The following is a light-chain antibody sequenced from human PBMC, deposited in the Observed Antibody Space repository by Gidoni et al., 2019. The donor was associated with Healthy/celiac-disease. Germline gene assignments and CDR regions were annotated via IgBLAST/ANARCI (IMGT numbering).Light chain of an antibody. CDR2: GAS. V-gene: IGKV3-15*01. CDR3: QQYNNWPPPCX. J-gene: IGKJ2*02. CDR1: QSVSSN. Sequence: EIVMTQSPATLSVSPGERATLSCRASQSVSSNLAWYQQKPGQAPRLLIYGASTRATGIPARFSGSGSGTEFTLTISSLQSEDFAVYYCQQYNNWPPPCXVXQGTKLEIK.